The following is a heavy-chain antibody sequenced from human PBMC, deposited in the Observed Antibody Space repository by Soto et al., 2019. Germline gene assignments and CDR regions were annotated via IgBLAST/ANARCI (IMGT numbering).Heavy chain of an antibody. Sequence: SVKVSCKASGDTFGRFTINWVRQAPGQGLEWMGGVKPISDITNYAQRFQGRVTFTADASTSTVYLELSSLRSEDTAMYYCARDPSTINKLIGVWFDPWGQGTLVTVSS. CDR3: ARDPSTINKLIGVWFDP. D-gene: IGHD4-4*01. V-gene: IGHV1-69*13. CDR2: VKPISDIT. CDR1: GDTFGRFT. J-gene: IGHJ5*02.